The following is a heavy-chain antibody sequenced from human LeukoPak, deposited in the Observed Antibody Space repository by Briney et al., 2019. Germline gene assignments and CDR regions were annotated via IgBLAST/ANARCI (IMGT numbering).Heavy chain of an antibody. CDR3: ARVDIAAAGT. V-gene: IGHV4-34*01. Sequence: PSETLSLTCAVYGGSFSGYYWSWIRQPPGKGLEWVGEINHSGSTNYNPSLKSRVTISVDTSKNQFSLKLSSVTAADTAVYYCARVDIAAAGTWGQGTLVTVSS. CDR1: GGSFSGYY. CDR2: INHSGST. J-gene: IGHJ5*02. D-gene: IGHD6-13*01.